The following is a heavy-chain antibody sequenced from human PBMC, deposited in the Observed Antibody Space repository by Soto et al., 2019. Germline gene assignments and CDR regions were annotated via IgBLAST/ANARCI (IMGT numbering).Heavy chain of an antibody. D-gene: IGHD3-9*01. CDR2: ISSSSSYI. CDR3: ARDISPLTGYYDAFDI. V-gene: IGHV3-21*01. CDR1: GFTFSSYS. J-gene: IGHJ3*02. Sequence: GGSLRLSCAASGFTFSSYSMNWVRQAPGKGLEWVSSISSSSSYIYYADSVKGRFTISRDNAKNSLYLQMNSLRAEDTAVYYCARDISPLTGYYDAFDIWGQGTMVTVSS.